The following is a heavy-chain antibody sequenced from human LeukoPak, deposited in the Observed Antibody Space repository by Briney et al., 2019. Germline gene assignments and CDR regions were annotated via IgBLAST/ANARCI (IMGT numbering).Heavy chain of an antibody. CDR2: INHSGST. Sequence: SETLSLTCTVSGGSISSYYWSWIRQPPGKGLEWIGEINHSGSTNYNPSLKSRVTISVDTSKNQFSLKLSSVTAADTAVYYCARESRRARSVDYWGQGTLVTVSS. CDR1: GGSISSYY. D-gene: IGHD6-19*01. J-gene: IGHJ4*02. CDR3: ARESRRARSVDY. V-gene: IGHV4-34*01.